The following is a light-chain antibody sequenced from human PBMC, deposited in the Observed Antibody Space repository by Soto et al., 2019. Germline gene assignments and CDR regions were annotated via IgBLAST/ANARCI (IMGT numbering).Light chain of an antibody. V-gene: IGLV2-14*01. CDR2: EVS. CDR3: SSYTSSSFYV. CDR1: SSDVGGYNY. J-gene: IGLJ1*01. Sequence: QSVLTQPASVSGSPGQSITFSCTGTSSDVGGYNYVSWYQQHPGKAPKLMIYEVSNRPSGVSNRFSGSKSGNTASLTISGLRAEDEADYYCSSYTSSSFYVFGTGTKVTVL.